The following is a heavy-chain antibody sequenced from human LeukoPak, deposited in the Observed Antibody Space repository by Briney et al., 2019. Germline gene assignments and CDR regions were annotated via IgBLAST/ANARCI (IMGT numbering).Heavy chain of an antibody. CDR2: ISWNSGSI. V-gene: IGHV3-9*01. CDR1: GFTFDDYA. Sequence: GGSLRLSCAASGFTFDDYAMHWVRQAPGKGLEWVSGISWNSGSIGYADPVKGRFTISRDNAKNSLYLQMNSLRAEDTALYYCAKVTIEGTFDYWGQGTLVTVSS. J-gene: IGHJ4*02. CDR3: AKVTIEGTFDY. D-gene: IGHD1-26*01.